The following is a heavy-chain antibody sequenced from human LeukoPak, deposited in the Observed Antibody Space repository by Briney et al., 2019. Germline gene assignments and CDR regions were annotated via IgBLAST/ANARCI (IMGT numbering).Heavy chain of an antibody. D-gene: IGHD5-12*01. CDR3: ARGAPGGVALRLNYYYYGMDV. V-gene: IGHV3-48*04. J-gene: IGHJ6*02. CDR2: ISSGTSTI. Sequence: GGSLRLSCAASGFTFSSYSMNWVRLAPGKGLEWLSYISSGTSTIYYADSVKGRFTISRDNAKNSLYLQMNSLRAEDTAVYYCARGAPGGVALRLNYYYYGMDVWGQGTTVTVSS. CDR1: GFTFSSYS.